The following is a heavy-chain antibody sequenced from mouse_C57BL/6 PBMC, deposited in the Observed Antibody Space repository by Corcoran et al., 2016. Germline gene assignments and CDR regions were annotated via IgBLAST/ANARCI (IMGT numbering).Heavy chain of an antibody. CDR3: ARRITTVGYYAMDY. Sequence: VQLKQSGAELVRPGASVKIPCKASGYTFTDYNMDWVKQSHGKSLEWIGDINPNNGGTIYNQKFKGKATLTVDKSSSTAYMELRSLTSEDTAVYYCARRITTVGYYAMDYWGQGTSVTVSS. J-gene: IGHJ4*01. V-gene: IGHV1-18*01. D-gene: IGHD1-1*01. CDR2: INPNNGGT. CDR1: GYTFTDYN.